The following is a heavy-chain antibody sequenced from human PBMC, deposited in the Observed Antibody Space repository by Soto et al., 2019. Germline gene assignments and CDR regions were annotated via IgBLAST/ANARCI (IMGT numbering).Heavy chain of an antibody. CDR3: ANPFGYCSSTSCYAEYYYYYYMDV. CDR1: GFTFSSYA. D-gene: IGHD2-2*01. Sequence: GGSLRLSCAASGFTFSSYAMSWVRQAPGKGLEWVSAISGSGGSTYYADSVKGRFTISRDNSKNTLYLQMNSLRAEDTAVYYCANPFGYCSSTSCYAEYYYYYYMDVWGKGTTVTVSS. V-gene: IGHV3-23*01. CDR2: ISGSGGST. J-gene: IGHJ6*03.